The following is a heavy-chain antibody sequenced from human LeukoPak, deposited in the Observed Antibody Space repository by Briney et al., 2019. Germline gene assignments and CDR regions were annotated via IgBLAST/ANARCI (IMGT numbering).Heavy chain of an antibody. V-gene: IGHV3-23*01. CDR1: GFTFSNYA. Sequence: PGGSLRLSCAASGFTFSNYAMSWVRQAPGKGLEWVSAISHSGYTTYYADSVRGRFTISRDNSNNSLFLQMNSLRAEDTAIYYCAKAPPPYCSGGSCFDAFDIWGQGTMVTVSS. J-gene: IGHJ3*02. CDR3: AKAPPPYCSGGSCFDAFDI. D-gene: IGHD2-15*01. CDR2: ISHSGYTT.